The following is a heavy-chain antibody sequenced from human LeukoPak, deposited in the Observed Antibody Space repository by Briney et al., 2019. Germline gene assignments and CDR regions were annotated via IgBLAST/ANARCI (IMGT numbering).Heavy chain of an antibody. CDR2: ISSSSYI. Sequence: GGSLRLSCAASGFTFSSYSMNWVRQAPGKGLEWVSSISSSSYIYYADSVKGRFTISRDNAKNSLYLQMNSLRVEDTGVYYCAREPTYSSSWYTSCDYWGQGTLVTVSS. CDR1: GFTFSSYS. D-gene: IGHD6-13*01. CDR3: AREPTYSSSWYTSCDY. J-gene: IGHJ4*02. V-gene: IGHV3-21*01.